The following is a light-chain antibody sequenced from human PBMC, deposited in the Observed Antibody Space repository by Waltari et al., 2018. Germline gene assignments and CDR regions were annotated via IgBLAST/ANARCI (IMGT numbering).Light chain of an antibody. CDR3: QQLNSYRYT. V-gene: IGKV1-9*01. CDR1: QTISIY. J-gene: IGKJ2*01. CDR2: AAS. Sequence: IQLTQSPSLLSASVGDRVTITCRASQTISIYLAWYQQKPGKAPKLLIYAASTLQRGVPSRFSGSASGTEFSLTISSLQPEDSATYYCQQLNSYRYTFGQGTKLEIK.